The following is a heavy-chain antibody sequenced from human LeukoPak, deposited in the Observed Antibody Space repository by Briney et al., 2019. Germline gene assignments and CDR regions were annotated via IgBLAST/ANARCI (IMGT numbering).Heavy chain of an antibody. CDR1: GFTFSSYA. V-gene: IGHV3-23*01. D-gene: IGHD6-13*01. J-gene: IGHJ6*03. CDR3: ARDRGYSSSGYYYYYYMDV. CDR2: ISGSGGST. Sequence: GGSLRLSCAASGFTFSSYAMSWVRQAPGKGLEWVSAISGSGGSTYYAGSVKGRFTISRDNSKNTLYLQMNSLRAEDTAVYYCARDRGYSSSGYYYYYYMDVWGKGTTVTVSS.